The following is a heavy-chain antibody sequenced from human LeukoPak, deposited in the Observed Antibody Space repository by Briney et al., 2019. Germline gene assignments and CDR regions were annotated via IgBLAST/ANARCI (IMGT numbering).Heavy chain of an antibody. V-gene: IGHV1-24*01. D-gene: IGHD3-10*01. CDR3: ATGFGSGSYYNFDY. Sequence: ASVKVSCTVSGYTLTELSMHWVQQAPGKGLEWMGGFDPEDGETIYAQKFQGRVTMTEDTSTDTAYMELSSLRSEDTAVYYCATGFGSGSYYNFDYWGQGTLVTVSS. J-gene: IGHJ4*02. CDR2: FDPEDGET. CDR1: GYTLTELS.